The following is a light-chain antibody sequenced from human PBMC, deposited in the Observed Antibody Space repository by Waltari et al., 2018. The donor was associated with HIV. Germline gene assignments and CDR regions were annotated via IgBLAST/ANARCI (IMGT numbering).Light chain of an antibody. CDR2: DAS. CDR1: QSVSSN. J-gene: IGKJ3*01. Sequence: EAVMTQSPATLSVSPGERATLSCKASQSVSSNLAWYQQKPGQAPRFLIYDASTRATGIPARFSGSGSGTEFTLTISSLQSEDFAIYYCQEYNKWPFTFGPGTKVDI. CDR3: QEYNKWPFT. V-gene: IGKV3-15*01.